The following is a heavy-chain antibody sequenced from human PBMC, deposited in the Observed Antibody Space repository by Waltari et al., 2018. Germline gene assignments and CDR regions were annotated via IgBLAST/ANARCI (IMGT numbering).Heavy chain of an antibody. CDR2: FNWNGGST. CDR1: GFTLAVFV. D-gene: IGHD3-16*01. J-gene: IGHJ4*02. V-gene: IGHV3-20*04. Sequence: EVQLVESGGSVVRLGGSLRVSWADSGFTLAVFVMGWVRQAPGKGLEWVSGFNWNGGSTAYADSVKGRFTMSRDNAKNSLHLQMKSLRAEDTALYYCARWLGAYAYSLFDYWGQGTPVTVSS. CDR3: ARWLGAYAYSLFDY.